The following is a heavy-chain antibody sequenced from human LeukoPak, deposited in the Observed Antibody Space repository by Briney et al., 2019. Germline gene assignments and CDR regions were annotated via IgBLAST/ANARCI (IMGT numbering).Heavy chain of an antibody. D-gene: IGHD6-13*01. Sequence: GGSLRLSCSASEFTFSNYWMSWVRQAPGKGLEWVANIKKDGSEEYYVDSVRGRFTISRDNAKNSLYLQMNSLRAEDTAVYSGSWLYFDYWGQGTLVTVSS. CDR2: IKKDGSEE. V-gene: IGHV3-7*03. CDR1: EFTFSNYW. CDR3: SWLYFDY. J-gene: IGHJ4*02.